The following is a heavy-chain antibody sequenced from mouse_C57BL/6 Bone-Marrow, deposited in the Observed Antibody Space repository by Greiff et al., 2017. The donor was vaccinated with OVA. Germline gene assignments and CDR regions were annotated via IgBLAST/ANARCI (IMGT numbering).Heavy chain of an antibody. CDR1: GFTFSDYY. Sequence: EVKVEESGGGLVQPGGSLKLSCAASGFTFSDYYMYWVRQTPEKRLEWVAYISNGGGSTYYPDTVKGRFTISRDNAKNTLYLQMSRLKSEDTAMYYCASGGSGLSWFAYWGQGTLVTVSA. CDR3: ASGGSGLSWFAY. CDR2: ISNGGGST. V-gene: IGHV5-12*01. D-gene: IGHD3-2*02. J-gene: IGHJ3*01.